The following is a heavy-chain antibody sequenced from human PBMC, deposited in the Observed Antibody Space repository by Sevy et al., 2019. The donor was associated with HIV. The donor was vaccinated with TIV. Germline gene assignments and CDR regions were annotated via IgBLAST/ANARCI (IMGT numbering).Heavy chain of an antibody. V-gene: IGHV3-7*01. CDR2: INPDGSEK. CDR1: GFTFNTYW. D-gene: IGHD2-2*01. J-gene: IGHJ4*02. Sequence: GGSLRVSCVASGFTFNTYWMTWVRQAPGKGLEWVANINPDGSEKDYVDSLKGRFTVSRDNAETSLYLHMNSLRVEDTAVYFCARLLWDVVVVPGTTPGQYFDYWGQGTLVTVSS. CDR3: ARLLWDVVVVPGTTPGQYFDY.